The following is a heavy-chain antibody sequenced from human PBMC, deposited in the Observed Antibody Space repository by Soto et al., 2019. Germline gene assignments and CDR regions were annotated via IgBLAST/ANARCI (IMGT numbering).Heavy chain of an antibody. CDR3: AKVGYCSGGSCLNYGMDV. D-gene: IGHD2-15*01. CDR2: ISYDGSNK. Sequence: SGGSLRLSCAASGFTFSSYPMNWVRQAPGKGLEWVAVISYDGSNKYYADSVKGRFTISRDNSKNTLYLQMNSLRAEDTAVYYCAKVGYCSGGSCLNYGMDVWGQGTTVTVSS. J-gene: IGHJ6*02. CDR1: GFTFSSYP. V-gene: IGHV3-30*18.